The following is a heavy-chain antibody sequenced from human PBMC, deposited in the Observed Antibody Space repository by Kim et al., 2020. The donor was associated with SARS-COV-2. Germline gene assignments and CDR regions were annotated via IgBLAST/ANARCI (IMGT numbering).Heavy chain of an antibody. CDR3: ARSHGVGATSFDY. J-gene: IGHJ4*02. Sequence: GGSLRLSCAASGFTFSSYSMNWVRQAPGKGLEWVSSISSSSSYIYYADSVKGRFTISRDNAKNSLYLQMNSLRAEDTAVYYCARSHGVGATSFDYWGQGTLVTVSS. V-gene: IGHV3-21*01. CDR1: GFTFSSYS. D-gene: IGHD1-26*01. CDR2: ISSSSSYI.